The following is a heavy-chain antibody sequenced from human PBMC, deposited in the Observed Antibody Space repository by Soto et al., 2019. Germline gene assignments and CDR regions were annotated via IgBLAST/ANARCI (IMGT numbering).Heavy chain of an antibody. CDR1: GGTFSSYT. J-gene: IGHJ4*02. CDR2: IIPILGIA. V-gene: IGHV1-69*02. D-gene: IGHD2-2*01. Sequence: QVQLVQSGAEVKKPGSSVKVSCKASGGTFSSYTISWVRQAPGQGLEWMGRIIPILGIANYAQKFQGRVTITADKSTSTAYMELSSLRFEDTAVYYCARGCSSTSCFDYWGQGTLVTVSS. CDR3: ARGCSSTSCFDY.